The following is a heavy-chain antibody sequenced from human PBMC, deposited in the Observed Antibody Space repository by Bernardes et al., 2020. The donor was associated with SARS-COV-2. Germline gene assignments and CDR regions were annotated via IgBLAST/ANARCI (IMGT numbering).Heavy chain of an antibody. D-gene: IGHD3-22*01. V-gene: IGHV3-23*01. Sequence: VWSLILSCVTSGLAFTNTDMAWVRQAPGRGLEWVSTISAIRNTHYADPVMGRFTISRDDVNNALYLQMNNLRVEDTATYYCTTELQYDNLYWGQGALVTVSS. J-gene: IGHJ4*02. CDR3: TTELQYDNLY. CDR2: ISAIRNT. CDR1: GLAFTNTD.